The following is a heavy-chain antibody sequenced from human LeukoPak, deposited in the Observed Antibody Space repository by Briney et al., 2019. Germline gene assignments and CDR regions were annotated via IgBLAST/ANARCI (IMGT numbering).Heavy chain of an antibody. CDR1: GGSFSGYY. V-gene: IGHV4-34*01. CDR3: GRHPSMVTFGGAIDY. CDR2: INHSGST. Sequence: SETLSLTCAVYGGSFSGYYWSWIRQPPGKGLEWIGEINHSGSTNYSPSLKSRVTISVDTSKNQFSLNLSSVTAADTAVYYCGRHPSMVTFGGAIDYWGQGTLVTVSS. D-gene: IGHD3-16*01. J-gene: IGHJ4*02.